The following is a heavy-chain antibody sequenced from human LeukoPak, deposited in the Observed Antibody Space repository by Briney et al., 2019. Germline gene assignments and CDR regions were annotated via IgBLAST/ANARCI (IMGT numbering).Heavy chain of an antibody. D-gene: IGHD6-13*01. CDR1: GFTFSSYG. CDR2: ISYDGSNT. V-gene: IGHV3-30*18. CDR3: AKGIAGAGKYYFDY. J-gene: IGHJ4*02. Sequence: GRSLRLSCAASGFTFSSYGMHWVRQAPGKGLEWVAVISYDGSNTYYADSVKGRFTISRDNSKNTLYLQMNSLRAEDTAVYYCAKGIAGAGKYYFDYWGQGTLVTVSS.